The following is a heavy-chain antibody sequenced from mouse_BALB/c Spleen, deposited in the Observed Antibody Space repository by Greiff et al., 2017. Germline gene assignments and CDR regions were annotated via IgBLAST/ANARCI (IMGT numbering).Heavy chain of an antibody. D-gene: IGHD2-4*01. V-gene: IGHV14-3*02. Sequence: EVQLVESGAELVKPGASVKLSCTASGFNIKDTYMHWVKQRPEQGLEWIGRIDPANGNTKYDPKFQGKATITADTSSNTAYLQLSSLTSEDTAVYYCASWDYDAFDYWGQGTTLTVSS. CDR1: GFNIKDTY. CDR3: ASWDYDAFDY. CDR2: IDPANGNT. J-gene: IGHJ2*01.